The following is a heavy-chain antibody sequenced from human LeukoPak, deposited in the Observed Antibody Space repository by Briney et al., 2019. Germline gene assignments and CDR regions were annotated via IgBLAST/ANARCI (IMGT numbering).Heavy chain of an antibody. CDR2: ISWDGGST. Sequence: PGGSLRLSCAASGFTFDDYTMHWVRQAPGKGLEWVSLISWDGGSTYYADSVKGRFTISRDNSKNSLYLQMNSLRAEDTAVYYCARGRTMVRGVISDYFDYWGQGTLVTVSS. J-gene: IGHJ4*02. CDR1: GFTFDDYT. D-gene: IGHD3-10*01. V-gene: IGHV3-43*01. CDR3: ARGRTMVRGVISDYFDY.